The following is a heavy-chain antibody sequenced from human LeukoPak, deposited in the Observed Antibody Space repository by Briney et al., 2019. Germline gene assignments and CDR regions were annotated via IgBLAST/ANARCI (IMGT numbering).Heavy chain of an antibody. Sequence: SETLSLTCAVSGGSISSGGYSWSWIRQPPGKGLEWIGYIYHSGSTYYNPSLKSRVTISIDRSKNQFSLILSSVTAADTAVYYCARHVQGAGTDYWGQGTLVTVSS. V-gene: IGHV4-30-2*01. D-gene: IGHD6-19*01. CDR3: ARHVQGAGTDY. CDR2: IYHSGST. J-gene: IGHJ4*02. CDR1: GGSISSGGYS.